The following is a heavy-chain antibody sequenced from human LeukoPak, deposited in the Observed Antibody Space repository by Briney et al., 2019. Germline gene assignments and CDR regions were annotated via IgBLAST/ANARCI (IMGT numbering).Heavy chain of an antibody. Sequence: GGSLRLSCAASGFTFSSYAMSWVRQAPGKGLECIPDFSGSGGSTYYADSVKGRFTISRDNSENTLYLQMNSLRAEDTAVYYCAKASIAAQGAFHIWGQGKMVTVSS. CDR1: GFTFSSYA. J-gene: IGHJ3*02. D-gene: IGHD6-6*01. CDR3: AKASIAAQGAFHI. CDR2: FSGSGGST. V-gene: IGHV3-23*01.